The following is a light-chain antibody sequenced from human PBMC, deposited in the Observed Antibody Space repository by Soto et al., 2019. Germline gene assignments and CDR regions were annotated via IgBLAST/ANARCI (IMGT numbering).Light chain of an antibody. CDR1: QSISSW. J-gene: IGKJ1*01. CDR3: KQYNSYPT. CDR2: NAS. V-gene: IGKV1-5*03. Sequence: DIQMTQSPSTLSASVGERVTITCRASQSISSWLAWYQQKPGKAPKLLIYNASSLESGVPSRFSGSGSGKEFTLTISSLQPDDFASCYCKQYNSYPTCGQGTKVEIK.